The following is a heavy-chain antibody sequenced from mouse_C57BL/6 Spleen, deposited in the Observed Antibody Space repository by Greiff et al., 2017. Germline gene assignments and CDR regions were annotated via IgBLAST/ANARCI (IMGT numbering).Heavy chain of an antibody. V-gene: IGHV1-82*01. Sequence: VQLQQSGPELVKPGASVKISCKASGYAFSSSWMNWVKQRPGKGLAWIGRISPGDGDTNYNGKLKGKATLTADKASSTAYMQLSSLTSEYSAVYFGARAYYYGSSHWYFDVWGTGTTVTVAS. CDR1: GYAFSSSW. CDR2: ISPGDGDT. CDR3: ARAYYYGSSHWYFDV. D-gene: IGHD1-1*01. J-gene: IGHJ1*03.